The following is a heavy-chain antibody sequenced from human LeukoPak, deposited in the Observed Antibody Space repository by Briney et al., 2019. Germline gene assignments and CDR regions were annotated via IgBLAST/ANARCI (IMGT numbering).Heavy chain of an antibody. CDR3: ARHLSGDDI. D-gene: IGHD4-17*01. V-gene: IGHV3-21*04. Sequence: GGSLRLSCAASGFTFSKYTMNWVRQAPGKGLEWVSSISSSSSYIYYADSVKGRFTISRDNSKNTLYLQMNSLRAEDTAVYYCARHLSGDDIWGQGTMVTVSS. CDR2: ISSSSSYI. J-gene: IGHJ3*02. CDR1: GFTFSKYT.